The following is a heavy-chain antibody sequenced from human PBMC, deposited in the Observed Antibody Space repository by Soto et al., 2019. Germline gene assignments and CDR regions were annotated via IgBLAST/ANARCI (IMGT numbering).Heavy chain of an antibody. J-gene: IGHJ4*02. CDR2: VSHDGRNT. CDR1: RFTFSDYA. V-gene: IGHV3-30*18. CDR3: AKGGRQWLVTSDFNY. Sequence: VQLVESGGGVVQPGRSLRLSCAATRFTFSDYAIHWVRQAPGKGLEWVAVVSHDGRNTHYADSVNGRFTISRDSSKNTVSLEMTSVRAEDTAVYYCAKGGRQWLVTSDFNYWGQGALVTVSA. D-gene: IGHD6-19*01.